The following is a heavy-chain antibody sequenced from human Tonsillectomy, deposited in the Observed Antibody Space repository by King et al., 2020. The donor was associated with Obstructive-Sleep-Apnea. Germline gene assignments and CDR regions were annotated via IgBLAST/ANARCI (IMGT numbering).Heavy chain of an antibody. D-gene: IGHD2-15*01. Sequence: VQLVESGGGLVQPGRSLRLSCAASGFTFDDYAMHWVRQAPGKGLEWVSGISWNSGSIGYADSVKGRFTISRDKAKNSLYLQMNSLRAEDTALYYCAKDVVVAASYAFDIWGQGTMVTVSS. J-gene: IGHJ3*02. CDR1: GFTFDDYA. V-gene: IGHV3-9*01. CDR2: ISWNSGSI. CDR3: AKDVVVAASYAFDI.